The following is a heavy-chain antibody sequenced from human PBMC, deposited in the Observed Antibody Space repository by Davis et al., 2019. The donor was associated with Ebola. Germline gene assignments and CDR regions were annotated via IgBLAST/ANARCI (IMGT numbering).Heavy chain of an antibody. D-gene: IGHD3-10*01. V-gene: IGHV1-18*01. CDR1: GYTFTSYG. J-gene: IGHJ4*02. CDR3: ASRRPDMVRGVITRWEDY. Sequence: ASVKVSCKASGYTFTSYGISWVRQAPGQGLEWMGWISAYNGNTNYAQKLQGRVTMTTDTSTSTAYMELRSLRSDDTAVYYCASRRPDMVRGVITRWEDYWGQGTLVTVSS. CDR2: ISAYNGNT.